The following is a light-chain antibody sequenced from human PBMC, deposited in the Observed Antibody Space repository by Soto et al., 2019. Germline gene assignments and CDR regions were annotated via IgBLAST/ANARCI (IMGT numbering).Light chain of an antibody. V-gene: IGKV3-20*01. J-gene: IGKJ4*01. CDR3: QKYDDWLRLT. CDR2: GAS. CDR1: QSVSNNY. Sequence: EIVLTQSPGTLSLSPGERATLSCRASQSVSNNYLAWYQQKPGQAPRLLIFGASYRATGIPDRFSGSGSGTEFNLTISRLQSEDFAVYFCQKYDDWLRLTFGGGTKVDIK.